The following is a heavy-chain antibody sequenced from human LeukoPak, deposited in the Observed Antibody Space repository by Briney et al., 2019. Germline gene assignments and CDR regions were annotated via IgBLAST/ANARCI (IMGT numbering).Heavy chain of an antibody. J-gene: IGHJ5*02. CDR3: ARDRPHNWFDP. Sequence: PGGSLRLSCAASGFTFSSYWMHWVRQAPGKGLVWLSRTNDDGSDTIYADSVKGRFTVSRDNAKNTLYLQMNSLRVEDTAVYYCARDRPHNWFDPWGQGTLVTVSS. CDR2: TNDDGSDT. V-gene: IGHV3-74*01. CDR1: GFTFSSYW.